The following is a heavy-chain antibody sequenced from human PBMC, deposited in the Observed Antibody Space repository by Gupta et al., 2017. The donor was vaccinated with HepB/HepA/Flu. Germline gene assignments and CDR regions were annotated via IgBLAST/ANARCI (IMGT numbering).Heavy chain of an antibody. CDR1: GYTLTELS. D-gene: IGHD6-6*01. CDR3: ATWEYSRAVHFKS. CDR2: FDPEDGET. V-gene: IGHV1-24*01. Sequence: QVQLVQSGAEVKKPGASVKVSCKVSGYTLTELSMHWVRQAPGKGLEWMGGFDPEDGETSYAQKVQGRVTMTEDTATDTAYMELRRMRSEDTAVYYCATWEYSRAVHFKSGGQGTLVTVSS. J-gene: IGHJ1*01.